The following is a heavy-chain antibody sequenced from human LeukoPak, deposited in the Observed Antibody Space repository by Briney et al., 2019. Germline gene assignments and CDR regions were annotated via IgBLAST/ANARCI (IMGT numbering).Heavy chain of an antibody. CDR1: GFTFSSYG. CDR2: IWYDGSNK. D-gene: IGHD6-19*01. CDR3: ARGKGIAVAGTEDY. J-gene: IGHJ4*02. V-gene: IGHV3-33*01. Sequence: PGGSLRLSRAASGFTFSSYGMHWVRQAPGKGLEWVAVIWYDGSNKYYADSVKGRFTISRDNSKNTLYLQMNSLRAEDTAVYYCARGKGIAVAGTEDYWGQGTLVTVSS.